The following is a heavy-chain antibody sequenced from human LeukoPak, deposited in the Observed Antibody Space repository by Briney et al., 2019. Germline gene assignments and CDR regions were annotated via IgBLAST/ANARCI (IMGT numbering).Heavy chain of an antibody. D-gene: IGHD4-17*01. J-gene: IGHJ4*02. CDR2: ISSSGSTI. CDR1: GFTFSDYY. CDR3: ARDKIPTVTPFDY. V-gene: IGHV3-11*04. Sequence: GGSLRLSCAASGFTFSDYYMSWIRQAPGKGLEWVSYISSSGSTIYYADSVKGRFTISRDNAKNSLYLQMNSLRAEDTAVYYCARDKIPTVTPFDYWGQGTLVTVSS.